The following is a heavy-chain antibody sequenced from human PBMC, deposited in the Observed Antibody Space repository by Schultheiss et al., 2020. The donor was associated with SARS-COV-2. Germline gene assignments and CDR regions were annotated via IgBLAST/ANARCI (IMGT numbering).Heavy chain of an antibody. CDR2: ISYDGSNK. Sequence: GESLKISCAASGFTFSSYGMHWVRQAPGKGLEWVAVISYDGSNKYYADSVKGRFTISRDNSKNTLYLQMNSLRAEDTAVYYCAKEGGYSYYYGMDVWGQGTTVTVSS. J-gene: IGHJ6*02. CDR1: GFTFSSYG. CDR3: AKEGGYSYYYGMDV. D-gene: IGHD3-22*01. V-gene: IGHV3-30*18.